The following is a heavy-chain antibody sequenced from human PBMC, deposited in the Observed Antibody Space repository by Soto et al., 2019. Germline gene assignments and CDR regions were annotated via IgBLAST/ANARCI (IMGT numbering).Heavy chain of an antibody. CDR1: GFAFSDHY. J-gene: IGHJ4*02. D-gene: IGHD5-12*01. V-gene: IGHV3-72*01. CDR2: IRNKANSYNT. Sequence: EVQLVESGGGLVQPGGSLRLSCAASGFAFSDHYMDWVCQAPGKGLEWVGRIRNKANSYNTEYVASVKGRFTVSRDDSKNSLYLQMNSLKTEDTAVYFCVRAGIVTTPYYFVYWGQGTLVTVSS. CDR3: VRAGIVTTPYYFVY.